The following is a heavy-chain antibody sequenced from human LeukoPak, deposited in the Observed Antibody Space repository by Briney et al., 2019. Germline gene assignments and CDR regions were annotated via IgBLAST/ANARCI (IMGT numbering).Heavy chain of an antibody. Sequence: GGSLRLSCSASGFTFSSYAMHWIRQAPGKGLEWVSYISSSSSYTNYADSVKGRFTISRDYAKNSLYLQMNSLRAEDTAMYYCARGGGYCSGTSCPPIFDYWGQGTLVTVSS. D-gene: IGHD2-2*01. CDR2: ISSSSSYT. CDR3: ARGGGYCSGTSCPPIFDY. V-gene: IGHV3-11*05. CDR1: GFTFSSYA. J-gene: IGHJ4*02.